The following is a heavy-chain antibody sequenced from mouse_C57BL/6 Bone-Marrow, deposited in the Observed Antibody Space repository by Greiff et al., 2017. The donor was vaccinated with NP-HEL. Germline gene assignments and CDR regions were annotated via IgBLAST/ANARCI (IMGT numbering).Heavy chain of an antibody. V-gene: IGHV14-4*01. Sequence: EVQLQQSGAELVRPGASVKLSCTASGFNIKDDYMHWVKQRPEQGLEWIGWIDPENGDTEYASKFQGKATITADTSSNTAYLQLSSLTSEDTAVYYCTTVEFITCFDYCGQGTTLTVSS. CDR1: GFNIKDDY. D-gene: IGHD1-1*01. CDR3: TTVEFITCFDY. J-gene: IGHJ2*01. CDR2: IDPENGDT.